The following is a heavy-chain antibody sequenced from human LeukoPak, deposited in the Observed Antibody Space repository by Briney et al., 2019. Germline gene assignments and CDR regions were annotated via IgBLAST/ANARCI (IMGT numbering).Heavy chain of an antibody. J-gene: IGHJ3*02. CDR3: ARDLFKRLSAGAFDI. Sequence: SETLSLTCTVSVASISSGSYYWNWIRQPAGKGLEWIGRIYTSGSTNFNPSLKSRVTISVDTSKNQFSLKLSSVTAADTAVYYCARDLFKRLSAGAFDIWGQGTMVTVSS. D-gene: IGHD6-25*01. CDR2: IYTSGST. V-gene: IGHV4-61*02. CDR1: VASISSGSYY.